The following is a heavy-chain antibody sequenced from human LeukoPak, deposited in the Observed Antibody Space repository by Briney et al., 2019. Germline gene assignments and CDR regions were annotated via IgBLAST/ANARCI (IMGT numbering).Heavy chain of an antibody. V-gene: IGHV3-23*01. Sequence: PGGSLRLSCAASGFTFSNYGMSWVRQAPGKGVEWVSAISGSGGSTYYADSVKGRFTISRDNSKNTLYLQMNSLRAEDTAVYYCVKDAPYDFWSGYDAFDIWGQGTMVTVSS. CDR3: VKDAPYDFWSGYDAFDI. CDR1: GFTFSNYG. D-gene: IGHD3-3*01. CDR2: ISGSGGST. J-gene: IGHJ3*02.